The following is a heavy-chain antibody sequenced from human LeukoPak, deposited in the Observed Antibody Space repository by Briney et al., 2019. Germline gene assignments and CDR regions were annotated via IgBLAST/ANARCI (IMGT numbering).Heavy chain of an antibody. V-gene: IGHV1-2*02. CDR3: ARAPEPLYYDIPFDP. CDR1: GYTFTGYY. Sequence: GASVKVSCKASGYTFTGYYMHWVRQAPGQGLEWMGWINPNSGGTNYAQKFQGRVTMTRDTSISTAYMELSRLRSDDTAVYYCARAPEPLYYDIPFDPWGQGTLVTVSS. D-gene: IGHD3-9*01. CDR2: INPNSGGT. J-gene: IGHJ5*02.